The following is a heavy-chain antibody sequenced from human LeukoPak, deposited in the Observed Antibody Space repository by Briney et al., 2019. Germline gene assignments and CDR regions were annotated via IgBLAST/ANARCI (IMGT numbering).Heavy chain of an antibody. Sequence: SETLSLTCTVSGGSISTYYWSWIRQPPGKGLEWIGYIYHSGSTNYNPSLKSRVTISVDTSKNQFSLKLSSVTAADTAVYYCARVLYGYSYGSDYYYYYMDVWGKGTTVTVSS. J-gene: IGHJ6*03. CDR2: IYHSGST. D-gene: IGHD5-18*01. CDR1: GGSISTYY. V-gene: IGHV4-59*01. CDR3: ARVLYGYSYGSDYYYYYMDV.